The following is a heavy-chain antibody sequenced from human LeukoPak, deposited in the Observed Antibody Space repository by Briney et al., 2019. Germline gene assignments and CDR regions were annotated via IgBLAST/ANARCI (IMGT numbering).Heavy chain of an antibody. D-gene: IGHD2-2*01. Sequence: SETLSLTCAVYGGSFSGYYWSWIRQPPGKGLEWIGEINHSGSTNYNPSLKSRVTISVDTSKNQFSLKLSSVTAADTAVYYCARGREAFVVVPAARPHFDYWGQGTLVTVSS. CDR3: ARGREAFVVVPAARPHFDY. J-gene: IGHJ4*02. CDR1: GGSFSGYY. CDR2: INHSGST. V-gene: IGHV4-34*01.